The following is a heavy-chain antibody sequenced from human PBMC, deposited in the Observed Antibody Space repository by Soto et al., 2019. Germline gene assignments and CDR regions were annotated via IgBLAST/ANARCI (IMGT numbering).Heavy chain of an antibody. CDR3: ARARAYCTNGVCYPGGMDV. CDR2: INPNSGGT. J-gene: IGHJ6*04. V-gene: IGHV1-2*02. Sequence: GASVKVSCKASGYTFTGYYMHWVRQAPGQGLEWMGWINPNSGGTNYAQKFQGRVTMTRDTSISTAYMELSRLRSDDTAVYYCARARAYCTNGVCYPGGMDVWGKGTTVTVSS. CDR1: GYTFTGYY. D-gene: IGHD2-8*01.